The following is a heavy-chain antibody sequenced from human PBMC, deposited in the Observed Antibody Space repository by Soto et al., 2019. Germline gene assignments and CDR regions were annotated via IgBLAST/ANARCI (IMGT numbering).Heavy chain of an antibody. Sequence: GFLRLSCAASGFTFSSYAMSWVRQAPGKGLEWVSAISGSGGSTYYADSVKGRFTISRDNSKNTLYLQMNSLRAEDTAVYYCAKIDYGDSYYFDYWSQGTLVTVSS. CDR3: AKIDYGDSYYFDY. D-gene: IGHD4-17*01. J-gene: IGHJ4*02. V-gene: IGHV3-23*01. CDR2: ISGSGGST. CDR1: GFTFSSYA.